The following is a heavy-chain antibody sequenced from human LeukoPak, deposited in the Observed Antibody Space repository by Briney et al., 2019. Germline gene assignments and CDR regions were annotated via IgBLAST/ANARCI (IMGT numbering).Heavy chain of an antibody. CDR3: ARGAYGDYDY. J-gene: IGHJ4*02. CDR1: GFTFSSYA. D-gene: IGHD4-17*01. CDR2: ISADASST. Sequence: GGSLRLSCAASGFTFSSYAMSWVRQAPGKGLEWVSAISADASSTYYADSVEGRFTISRYNSKNALFLQMDSLRAEDTAVYYCARGAYGDYDYWGQGTLVTVSS. V-gene: IGHV3-23*01.